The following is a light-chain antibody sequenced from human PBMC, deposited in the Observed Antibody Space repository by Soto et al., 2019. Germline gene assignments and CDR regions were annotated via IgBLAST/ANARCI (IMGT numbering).Light chain of an antibody. CDR2: ASS. J-gene: IGKJ5*01. V-gene: IGKV1D-12*01. Sequence: DIHMTQSPSSVSASVWYIVTITVLASQGISSWLAWYQQKPGKAPNLLIYASSSLQSGVPSRFSGSGSGTDFTLTITNLQPEDFATYYCQQTNSFPITFGQGTRLEIK. CDR1: QGISSW. CDR3: QQTNSFPIT.